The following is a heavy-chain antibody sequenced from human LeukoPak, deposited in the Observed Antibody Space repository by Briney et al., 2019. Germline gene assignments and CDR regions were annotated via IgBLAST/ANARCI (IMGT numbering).Heavy chain of an antibody. CDR2: IGRSSSNI. D-gene: IGHD6-19*01. Sequence: GGSLRLSCTASGFTFSSYSMNWVRQAPGKGLEWVSSIGRSSSNIYQADSVKGRFTISRDNAKNSLYLQMNSLRAEDTAVYYCARGETGYSSGWYAFDYWGQGTLVTVSS. CDR3: ARGETGYSSGWYAFDY. V-gene: IGHV3-21*01. J-gene: IGHJ4*02. CDR1: GFTFSSYS.